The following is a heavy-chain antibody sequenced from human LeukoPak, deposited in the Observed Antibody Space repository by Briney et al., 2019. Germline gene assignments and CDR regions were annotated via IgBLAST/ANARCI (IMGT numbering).Heavy chain of an antibody. CDR2: IYYSGST. V-gene: IGHV4-30-4*08. CDR1: GGSISSSIYY. J-gene: IGHJ4*02. D-gene: IGHD2-15*01. CDR3: ARYSLGEGAFDY. Sequence: KTSETLSLTCTVPGGSISSSIYYWGWIRQPPGKGLEWIGYIYYSGSTYYNPSLKSRVTISVDTSKNQFSLKLSSVTAADTAVYYCARYSLGEGAFDYWGQGTLVTVSS.